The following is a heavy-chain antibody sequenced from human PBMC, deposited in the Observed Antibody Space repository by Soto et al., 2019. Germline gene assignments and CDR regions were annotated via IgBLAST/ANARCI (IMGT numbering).Heavy chain of an antibody. CDR1: GYSFTSYW. CDR3: ARTAAAGKYYYGVDV. J-gene: IGHJ6*02. V-gene: IGHV5-51*01. D-gene: IGHD6-13*01. CDR2: IYPGDSDT. Sequence: GESLKISCKGSGYSFTSYWIGWVRQMPGKGLEWMGIIYPGDSDTRYSPPFQGQVTISADKSISTAYLQWSSLKASDTTIYYCARTAAAGKYYYGVDVWGQGTTVTVSS.